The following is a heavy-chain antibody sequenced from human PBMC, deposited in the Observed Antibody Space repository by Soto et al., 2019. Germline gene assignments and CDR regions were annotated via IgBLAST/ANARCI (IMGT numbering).Heavy chain of an antibody. D-gene: IGHD3-16*01. CDR3: ARGGRNIYAVDV. V-gene: IGHV3-74*01. Sequence: EVQLVESGGGLAQPGGSLTLSCASSGFTFTTYWMHWVRQAPGKGLVWVSRIKGDGSSTSQAVSMEGRFTISRDNAKNTVYLQMNSLRAEDTAVYYCARGGRNIYAVDVWGQGTTVIVSS. J-gene: IGHJ6*02. CDR2: IKGDGSST. CDR1: GFTFTTYW.